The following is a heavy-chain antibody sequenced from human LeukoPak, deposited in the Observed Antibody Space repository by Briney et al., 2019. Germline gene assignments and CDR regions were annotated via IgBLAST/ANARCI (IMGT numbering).Heavy chain of an antibody. CDR3: ARAPYYYDSSGYYYEDAFDM. V-gene: IGHV3-30*03. CDR1: GFTFSSYG. D-gene: IGHD3-22*01. Sequence: GGSLRLSCAASGFTFSSYGMHWVRQAPGKGLEWVAVVSYDGSNTYYADSVKGRFTISRDNAKNSLYLQMNSLRDEDTAVYYCARAPYYYDSSGYYYEDAFDMWGQGTMVTVSS. CDR2: VSYDGSNT. J-gene: IGHJ3*02.